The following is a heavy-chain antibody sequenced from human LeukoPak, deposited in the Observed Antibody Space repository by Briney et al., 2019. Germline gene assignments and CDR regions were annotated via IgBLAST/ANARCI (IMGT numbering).Heavy chain of an antibody. CDR2: IIPILGIA. V-gene: IGHV1-69*04. CDR3: ARGTYYYYYMDV. CDR1: VGTFSSYA. Sequence: GASVKVSCKASVGTFSSYAIRWVRQAPGQGLEWMGRIIPILGIANYAQKFHGRVTITADKSTSTAYMELSSLRSEDTAVYYCARGTYYYYYMDVWGKGTTVTVSS. J-gene: IGHJ6*03.